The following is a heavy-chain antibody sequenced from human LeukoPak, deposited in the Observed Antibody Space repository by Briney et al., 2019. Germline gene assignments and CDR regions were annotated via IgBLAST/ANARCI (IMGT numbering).Heavy chain of an antibody. CDR2: IYNSGST. Sequence: SETLSLTCTVSGYSISSGYYWGWIRQAPGKGLEWIGSIYNSGSTYYNPSLKSRVTISVDTSKNQFSLKLNSVTAADTAVYYCARDREGTRSGFDYWGQGTLVTVSS. J-gene: IGHJ4*02. V-gene: IGHV4-38-2*02. CDR1: GYSISSGYY. D-gene: IGHD3-10*01. CDR3: ARDREGTRSGFDY.